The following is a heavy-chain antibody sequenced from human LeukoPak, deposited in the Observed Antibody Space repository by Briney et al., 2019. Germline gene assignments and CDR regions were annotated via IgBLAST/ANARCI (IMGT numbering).Heavy chain of an antibody. Sequence: ASVKVSCKASEYIFTGYYMHWVRQAPGQGLEWMGRINPNNGATNYAQKFQGRVTITGDTSISTAYMELSSLRSDDTAVYYCTRESGSYRGNDYWGQGTLVTVSS. CDR1: EYIFTGYY. CDR3: TRESGSYRGNDY. V-gene: IGHV1-2*06. CDR2: INPNNGAT. D-gene: IGHD1-26*01. J-gene: IGHJ4*02.